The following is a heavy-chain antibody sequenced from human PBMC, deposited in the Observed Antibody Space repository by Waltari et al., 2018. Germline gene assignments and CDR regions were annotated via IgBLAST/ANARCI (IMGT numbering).Heavy chain of an antibody. CDR3: AKPFYNWDDPLHS. D-gene: IGHD1-20*01. CDR2: ISVSEAT. V-gene: IGHV3-23*01. J-gene: IGHJ1*01. Sequence: EVQLLESGGGLVQLGGSLRLSCKASGFTSVTHAINWLRQAPGKGLEWVSSISVSEATYYADSVKDRFTISRDYSDNTVYLQMDSLRADDTAVYFCAKPFYNWDDPLHSWGQGTPVTVSS. CDR1: GFTSVTHA.